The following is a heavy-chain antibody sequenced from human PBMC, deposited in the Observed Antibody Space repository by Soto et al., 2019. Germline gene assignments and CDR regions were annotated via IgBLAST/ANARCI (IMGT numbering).Heavy chain of an antibody. V-gene: IGHV3-21*01. CDR2: ISSTTNYI. Sequence: GGSLRLSCAASGFTFSRYSMDWVRQAPGKGLEWVSSISSTTNYIYYADSMKGRFTVSRDNAKNSVYLDMNSLSAEDTAVYYCARESEDLTSDFDYWGQGTLVTVSS. CDR3: ARESEDLTSDFDY. J-gene: IGHJ4*02. CDR1: GFTFSRYS.